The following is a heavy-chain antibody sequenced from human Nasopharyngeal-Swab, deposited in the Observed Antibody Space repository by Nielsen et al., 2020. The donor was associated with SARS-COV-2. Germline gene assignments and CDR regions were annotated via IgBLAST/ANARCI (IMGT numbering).Heavy chain of an antibody. D-gene: IGHD1-26*01. CDR3: ARMKWEQFYYYYYGLDV. J-gene: IGHJ6*02. CDR1: AYSFTGYY. V-gene: IGHV1-2*02. Sequence: ASVKVSCKAAAYSFTGYYMPWGRHPPRREPQWMGWINPNSGGTNYAQKFQGRVTMTRDTSISTAYMELSRLRSDDTAVYYCARMKWEQFYYYYYGLDVWGQGTTVTVSS. CDR2: INPNSGGT.